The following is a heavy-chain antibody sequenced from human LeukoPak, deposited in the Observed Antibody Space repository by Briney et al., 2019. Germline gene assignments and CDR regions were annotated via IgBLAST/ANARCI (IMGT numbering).Heavy chain of an antibody. D-gene: IGHD2-2*02. CDR2: IYTSGST. CDR3: ASTLRYCSSTSCYTGYYYYGMDV. Sequence: SQTLSLTCTVSGGSISSGSYYWSWIRQPAGKGLEWIGRIYTSGSTNCNPSLKSRVTISVDTSKNQFSLKLSSVTAADTAVHYCASTLRYCSSTSCYTGYYYYGMDVWGQGTTVTVSS. J-gene: IGHJ6*02. CDR1: GGSISSGSYY. V-gene: IGHV4-61*02.